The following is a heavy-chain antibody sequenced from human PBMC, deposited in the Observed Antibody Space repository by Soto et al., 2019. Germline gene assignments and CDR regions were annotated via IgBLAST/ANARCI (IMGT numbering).Heavy chain of an antibody. CDR3: ASANSGDYLYFYS. CDR1: GGSIYNSY. Sequence: PSETLSLTCTVSGGSIYNSYWSWIRQPPGKGLECIGDIHHSGTTNYNPSLKSRVTISVDTAKSQLSLRLNSVTAADTAVYYCASANSGDYLYFYSRSQRTPVPVSS. CDR2: IHHSGTT. V-gene: IGHV4-59*01. D-gene: IGHD4-17*01. J-gene: IGHJ4*02.